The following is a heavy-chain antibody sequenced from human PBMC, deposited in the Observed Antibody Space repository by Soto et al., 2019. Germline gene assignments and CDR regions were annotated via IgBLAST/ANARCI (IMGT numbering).Heavy chain of an antibody. CDR3: AKATYYYDSSGQELNDY. Sequence: GGSLRLSCAASGFTFSSYAMSWVRQAPGKGLEWVSAISGSGGSTYYADSVKGRFTISRDNSKNTLYLQMNSLRAEDTAVYYCAKATYYYDSSGQELNDYWGQGTLVTVSS. J-gene: IGHJ4*02. D-gene: IGHD3-22*01. CDR2: ISGSGGST. CDR1: GFTFSSYA. V-gene: IGHV3-23*01.